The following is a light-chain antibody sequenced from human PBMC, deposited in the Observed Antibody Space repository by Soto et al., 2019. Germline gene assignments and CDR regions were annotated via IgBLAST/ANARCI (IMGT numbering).Light chain of an antibody. CDR3: QQLNSYPIT. CDR1: QSLLHSNVYNY. V-gene: IGKV2-28*01. CDR2: AAS. Sequence: DIVMTQSPLSLPVTPGEPASISCRASQSLLHSNVYNYLDWYLQKPGQSPQLLIYAASTLQSGVPSRFSGSRSGTEFTLTISSLQPEDFATYYCQQLNSYPITFGQGTRLEIK. J-gene: IGKJ5*01.